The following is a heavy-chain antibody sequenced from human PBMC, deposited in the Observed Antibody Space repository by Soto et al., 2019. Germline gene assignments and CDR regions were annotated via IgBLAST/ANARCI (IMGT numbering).Heavy chain of an antibody. D-gene: IGHD3-10*01. J-gene: IGHJ4*02. CDR3: ARDTVLTGMFDF. CDR1: GGSIGSYH. CDR2: VYYTGTT. V-gene: IGHV4-59*01. Sequence: SETLSLTCTVSGGSIGSYHWSWVRQPPGKGLEWIASVYYTGTTNYNPSLGSRVTISIDAPENQISLKLTSVTAADTAFYYCARDTVLTGMFDFWGQGTLVTVSS.